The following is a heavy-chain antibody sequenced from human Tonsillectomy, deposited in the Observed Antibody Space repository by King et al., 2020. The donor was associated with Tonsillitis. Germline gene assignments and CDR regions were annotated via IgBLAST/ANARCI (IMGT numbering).Heavy chain of an antibody. Sequence: QLQESGPGLVNPSETLSLTCTVSGDSISTRNHSWGWIRQPLGKGLEWIGNIFYSGITYYNPSLKRRVTIAVDTSKNYFSLKLTSVTAADTAVYFCARHAPYSAPNGPFDYWGQGTLVTVSS. D-gene: IGHD1-26*01. CDR3: ARHAPYSAPNGPFDY. CDR1: GDSISTRNHS. J-gene: IGHJ4*02. CDR2: IFYSGIT. V-gene: IGHV4-39*07.